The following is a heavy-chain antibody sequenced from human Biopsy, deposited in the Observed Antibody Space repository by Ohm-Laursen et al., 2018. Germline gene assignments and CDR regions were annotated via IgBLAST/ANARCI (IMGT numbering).Heavy chain of an antibody. Sequence: SLRLSCAASGFTFSDYYMSWIRQAPGKGLEWISYLSSGGSNIYYADSVKGCFTISSDNAKNSQYLQMNSLRDEDTAVYYCERSRGSSGIATIYYDGMDVWGQGTMVTVSS. CDR1: GFTFSDYY. J-gene: IGHJ6*02. CDR3: ERSRGSSGIATIYYDGMDV. CDR2: LSSGGSNI. D-gene: IGHD3-10*01. V-gene: IGHV3-11*04.